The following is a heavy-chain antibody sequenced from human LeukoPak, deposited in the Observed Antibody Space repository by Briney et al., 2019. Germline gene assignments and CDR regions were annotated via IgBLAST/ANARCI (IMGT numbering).Heavy chain of an antibody. CDR3: ARSYDYVWGTYRAYYLDY. CDR1: GFTFSYYN. CDR2: ISSSSSTI. D-gene: IGHD3-16*02. Sequence: GGSLRLSCAASGFTFSYYNMNWVRQAPGKGLEWVSYISSSSSTIYYADSVKGRFTISRDNAKNSLYLQMNSLRAEDTAVYYCARSYDYVWGTYRAYYLDYWGQGTLVTVSS. V-gene: IGHV3-48*04. J-gene: IGHJ4*02.